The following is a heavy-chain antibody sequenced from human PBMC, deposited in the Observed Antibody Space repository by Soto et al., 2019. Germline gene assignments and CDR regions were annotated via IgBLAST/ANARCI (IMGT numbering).Heavy chain of an antibody. D-gene: IGHD3-10*01. CDR3: TRDWEITVSTWSFGGF. CDR1: GGTFSPYT. Sequence: QVQLVQSGAEVKKPGSSVKVSCKASGGTFSPYTINWVRQTPGQGHEWRGRIIPFHGVTNYAQKFQARVPITADKSTSTAYMELSGLRFEDTAMYYCTRDWEITVSTWSFGGFWGRGTLVTVSS. CDR2: IIPFHGVT. V-gene: IGHV1-69*08. J-gene: IGHJ4*02.